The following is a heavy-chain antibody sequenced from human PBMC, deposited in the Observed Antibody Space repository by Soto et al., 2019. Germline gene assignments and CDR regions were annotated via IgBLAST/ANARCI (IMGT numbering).Heavy chain of an antibody. D-gene: IGHD5-12*01. V-gene: IGHV3-23*01. CDR2: ISGSGGST. CDR1: GFTFSSYA. CDR3: AKGAHIDYYSYMDV. Sequence: GGSLRLSCAASGFTFSSYAMRWVRQAPGKGLEWVSVISGSGGSTYHADSVKGRFTISRDNSKSTLYLQMNGLRAEDTAVYYCAKGAHIDYYSYMDVWGKGTTVTVSS. J-gene: IGHJ6*03.